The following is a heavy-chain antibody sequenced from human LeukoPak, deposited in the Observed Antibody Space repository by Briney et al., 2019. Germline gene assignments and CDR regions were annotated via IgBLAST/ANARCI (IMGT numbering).Heavy chain of an antibody. J-gene: IGHJ4*02. CDR2: ICYSGST. V-gene: IGHV4-59*01. Sequence: SETLSLTCTVSGGSISSNCWSWIRQPPGKGLEWIAHICYSGSTNYNPSLKSRVTISVDTSKNQFSLKLSSVTAADTAVYYCASVAGPFDCWGQGTLVTVSS. D-gene: IGHD6-19*01. CDR3: ASVAGPFDC. CDR1: GGSISSNC.